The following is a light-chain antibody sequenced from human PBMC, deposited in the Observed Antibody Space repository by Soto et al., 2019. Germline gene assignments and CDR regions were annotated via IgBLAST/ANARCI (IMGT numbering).Light chain of an antibody. Sequence: DIQMTQSPSSLSASVGDRVTITCRASRGIGNDLGWYQQRPGKAPNRLIYAASTLQSGVPSRFSGSGSGTECTLTISSLQPEDFTTYYCLQHNSYPRTFGQGTKVEIK. CDR2: AAS. J-gene: IGKJ1*01. CDR1: RGIGND. V-gene: IGKV1-17*01. CDR3: LQHNSYPRT.